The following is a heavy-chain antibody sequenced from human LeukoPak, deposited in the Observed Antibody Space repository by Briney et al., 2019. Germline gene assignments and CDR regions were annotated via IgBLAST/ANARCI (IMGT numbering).Heavy chain of an antibody. V-gene: IGHV3-64*01. CDR3: ARGDDYILFDY. CDR1: GFTFSSYP. CDR2: IRGNGGST. Sequence: EGSLRLSCAASGFTFSSYPMHWVRQAPGKGLEYVSGIRGNGGSTYYANSVKGRFTISRDNSKNTLYLRMGSLRAEDMAVYVCARGDDYILFDYWGQGALVTVSS. D-gene: IGHD4-11*01. J-gene: IGHJ4*02.